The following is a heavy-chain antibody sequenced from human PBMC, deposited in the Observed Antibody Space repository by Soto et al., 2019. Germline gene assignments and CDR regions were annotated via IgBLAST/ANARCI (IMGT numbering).Heavy chain of an antibody. V-gene: IGHV3-7*01. CDR1: GFTFSSSG. CDR3: PPALNF. Sequence: PGGPLRLSCAASGFTFSSSGTDGVRQAPGKGLEWVANINHDGSEKHYIDSVKGRFTISRDNAKSSLCLQMSSLTAVYSALYYGPPALNFWGQ. CDR2: INHDGSEK. D-gene: IGHD2-2*01. J-gene: IGHJ4*02.